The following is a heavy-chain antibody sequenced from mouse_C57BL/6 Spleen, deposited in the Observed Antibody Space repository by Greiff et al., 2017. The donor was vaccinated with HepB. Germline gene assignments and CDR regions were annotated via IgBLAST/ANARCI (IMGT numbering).Heavy chain of an antibody. V-gene: IGHV1-82*01. CDR1: GYAFSSSW. CDR3: ASYGSSPFDY. J-gene: IGHJ2*01. CDR2: IYPGDGDT. D-gene: IGHD1-1*01. Sequence: LVESGPELVKPGASVKISCKASGYAFSSSWMNWVKQRPGKGLEWIGRIYPGDGDTNYNGKFKGKATLTADKSSSTAYMQLSSLTSEDSAVYFCASYGSSPFDYWGQGTTLTVSS.